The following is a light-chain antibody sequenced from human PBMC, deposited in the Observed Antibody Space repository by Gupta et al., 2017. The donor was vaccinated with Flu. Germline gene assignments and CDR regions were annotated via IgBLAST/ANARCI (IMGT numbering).Light chain of an antibody. CDR3: QSYDSSLSGWV. CDR1: SSNIGAGYD. Sequence: QSVLTQPPSVSGAPGQRVPISCTGSSSNIGAGYDVHWYQQLPGTAPKLVIYGNSNRPSGVPDRFSGSKSGTSASLAITGLQAEDEADYYCQSYDSSLSGWVFGGGTKLTVL. V-gene: IGLV1-40*01. CDR2: GNS. J-gene: IGLJ3*02.